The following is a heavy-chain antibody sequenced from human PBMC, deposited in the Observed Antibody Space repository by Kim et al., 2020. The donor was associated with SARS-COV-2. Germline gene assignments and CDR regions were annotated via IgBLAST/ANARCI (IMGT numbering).Heavy chain of an antibody. CDR3: AREGHLATADTARMYYYYYGMDV. V-gene: IGHV1-18*01. J-gene: IGHJ6*02. CDR2: ISAYNGNT. Sequence: ASVKVSCKASGYTFTSYGISWVRQAPGQGLEWMGWISAYNGNTNYAQKLQGRVTMTTDTSTSTAYMELRSLRSDDTAVYYCAREGHLATADTARMYYYYYGMDVWGQGTTVTVSS. CDR1: GYTFTSYG. D-gene: IGHD6-13*01.